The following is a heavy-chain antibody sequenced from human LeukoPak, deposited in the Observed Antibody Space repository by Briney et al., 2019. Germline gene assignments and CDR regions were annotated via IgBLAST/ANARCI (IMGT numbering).Heavy chain of an antibody. Sequence: ASVKVSCKASGYTFTSYGISWVRQAPGQGLEWMGIINPSGGSTSYAQKFQGRVTMTRDTSTSTVYMELSSLRSEDTAVYYCARGPVTMIVVVTAPVLGMDVWGQGTTVTVSS. CDR3: ARGPVTMIVVVTAPVLGMDV. V-gene: IGHV1-46*01. J-gene: IGHJ6*02. CDR2: INPSGGST. CDR1: GYTFTSYG. D-gene: IGHD3-22*01.